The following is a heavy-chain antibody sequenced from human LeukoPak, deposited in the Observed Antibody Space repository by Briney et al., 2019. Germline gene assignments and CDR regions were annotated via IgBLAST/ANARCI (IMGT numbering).Heavy chain of an antibody. CDR1: GGTFSSYA. J-gene: IGHJ5*02. CDR2: IIPIFGTA. V-gene: IGHV1-69*06. CDR3: ARETHTMVRGVIKGSNWFDP. D-gene: IGHD3-10*01. Sequence: GASVKVSCKASGGTFSSYAISWVRQAPGQGLEWMGGIIPIFGTANYAQKFQGRVTITADKSMSTAYMELSSLRSEDTAVYYCARETHTMVRGVIKGSNWFDPWGQGTLVTVSS.